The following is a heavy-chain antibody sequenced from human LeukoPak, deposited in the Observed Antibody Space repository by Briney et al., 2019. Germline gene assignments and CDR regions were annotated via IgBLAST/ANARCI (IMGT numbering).Heavy chain of an antibody. CDR3: ARALGDTIFWAGSDPPGYYYYMDV. CDR2: IIPIFGTA. CDR1: GYTFTGYY. D-gene: IGHD3-9*01. J-gene: IGHJ6*03. Sequence: ASVKVSCKASGYTFTGYYMHWVRQAPGQGLEWMGGIIPIFGTANYAQKFQGRVTITADKSTSTAYMELSSLRSEDTAVYYCARALGDTIFWAGSDPPGYYYYMDVWGKGTTVTISS. V-gene: IGHV1-69*06.